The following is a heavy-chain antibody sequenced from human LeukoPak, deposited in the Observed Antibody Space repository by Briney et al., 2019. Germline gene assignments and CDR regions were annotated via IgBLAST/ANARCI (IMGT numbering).Heavy chain of an antibody. CDR1: GGSFSGYY. D-gene: IGHD3-9*01. CDR2: INHSGST. J-gene: IGHJ3*02. Sequence: SETLSLTCAVYGGSFSGYYWSWIRQPPGKGLEWIGEINHSGSTNYNPSLKSRVTISVDTSKNQFSLKLSSVTAADTAVYYCARLQLRYFDWLLTGGAFDIWGQGTMVTVSS. V-gene: IGHV4-34*01. CDR3: ARLQLRYFDWLLTGGAFDI.